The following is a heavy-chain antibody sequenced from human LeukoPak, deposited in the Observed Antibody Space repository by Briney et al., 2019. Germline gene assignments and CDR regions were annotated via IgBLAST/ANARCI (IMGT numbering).Heavy chain of an antibody. CDR3: ARGGGYDSDYYYMDV. Sequence: GASVKVSCKASGYTFTGYYMHWVRQAPGQGLEWMGWINPNSGGTNYAQKFQGRVTMTRDTSISTAYMELSRLRSDDTAVYYCARGGGYDSDYYYMDVWGKGTTVTVSS. CDR2: INPNSGGT. J-gene: IGHJ6*03. V-gene: IGHV1-2*02. CDR1: GYTFTGYY. D-gene: IGHD5-12*01.